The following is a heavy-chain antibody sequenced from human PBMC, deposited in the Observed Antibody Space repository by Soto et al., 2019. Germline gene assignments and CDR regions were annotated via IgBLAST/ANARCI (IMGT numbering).Heavy chain of an antibody. V-gene: IGHV4-61*01. CDR3: ARDHRSSGGYYYYGMDV. D-gene: IGHD6-25*01. CDR2: IYYSGST. J-gene: IGHJ6*02. CDR1: GGSISSSSYY. Sequence: PSETLSLTCTVSGGSISSSSYYWSWIRQPPGKGLEWIGYIYYSGSTNYNPSLKSRVTISVDTSKNQFSLKLSSVTAADTAVYYCARDHRSSGGYYYYGMDVWGQGTTVTVSS.